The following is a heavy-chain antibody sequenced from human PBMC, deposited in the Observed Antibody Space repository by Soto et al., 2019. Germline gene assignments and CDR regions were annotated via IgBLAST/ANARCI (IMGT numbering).Heavy chain of an antibody. CDR3: ARDIGVVVPAAIFPYYYYGMDV. J-gene: IGHJ6*02. CDR2: INPNSGGT. D-gene: IGHD2-2*01. CDR1: GYTFTGYY. V-gene: IGHV1-2*04. Sequence: ASVKVSCKASGYTFTGYYMHCVRQAPGQGLEWMGWINPNSGGTNYAQKFQGWVTMTRGTSISTAYMELSRLRSDDTAVYYCARDIGVVVPAAIFPYYYYGMDVWGQGTTVTVSS.